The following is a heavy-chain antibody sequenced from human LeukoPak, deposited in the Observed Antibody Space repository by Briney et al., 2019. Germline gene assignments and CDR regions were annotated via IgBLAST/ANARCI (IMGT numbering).Heavy chain of an antibody. CDR2: IYHSGTT. D-gene: IGHD2-15*01. Sequence: SGTLSLTCTVSGGSITSYYWTWIRQPPGKGLEWIGYIYHSGTTNYNPSLKSRVTISVDTSKNQFSLKLSSVTAADTAVYYCAQKAPYSPGYSQDWGQGTLVTVSS. V-gene: IGHV4-59*01. CDR1: GGSITSYY. CDR3: AQKAPYSPGYSQD. J-gene: IGHJ1*01.